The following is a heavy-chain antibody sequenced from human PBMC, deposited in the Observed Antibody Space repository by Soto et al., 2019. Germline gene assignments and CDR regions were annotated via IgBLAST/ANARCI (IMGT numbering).Heavy chain of an antibody. D-gene: IGHD2-2*01. CDR3: ARVQLYCSSTSCYENMFDY. CDR1: GGTFSSYA. Sequence: ASVKVSCKASGGTFSSYAISWVRQAPGQGLEWMGGIIPIFGTANYAQKFQGRVTITADESTSTAYMELSSLRSEDTAVYYCARVQLYCSSTSCYENMFDYWGQGTLVTVSS. V-gene: IGHV1-69*13. J-gene: IGHJ4*02. CDR2: IIPIFGTA.